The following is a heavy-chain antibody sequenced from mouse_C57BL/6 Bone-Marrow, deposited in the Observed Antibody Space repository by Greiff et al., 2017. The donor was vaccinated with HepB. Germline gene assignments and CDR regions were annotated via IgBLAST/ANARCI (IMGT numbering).Heavy chain of an antibody. CDR2: IDPSDSYT. CDR1: GYTFTSYW. V-gene: IGHV1-59*01. Sequence: QVHVKQPGAELVRPGTSVKLSCKASGYTFTSYWMHWVKQRPGQGLEWIGVIDPSDSYTNYNQKFKGKATLTVDTSSSTAYMQLSSLTSEDSAVYYCAGFTTVVGGFAYWGQGTLVTVSA. CDR3: AGFTTVVGGFAY. D-gene: IGHD1-1*01. J-gene: IGHJ3*01.